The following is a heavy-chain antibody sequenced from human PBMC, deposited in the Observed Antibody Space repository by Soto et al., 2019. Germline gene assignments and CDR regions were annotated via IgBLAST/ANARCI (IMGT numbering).Heavy chain of an antibody. CDR3: AKSTIRSDYYYYGMDV. D-gene: IGHD5-12*01. CDR1: GFTFSSYG. V-gene: IGHV3-30*18. J-gene: IGHJ6*02. CDR2: ISYDGSNK. Sequence: GGSLRLSCAASGFTFSSYGMHWVRQAPGKGLEWVAVISYDGSNKYYADSVKGRFTISRDNSKNTLYLQMNSLRAEDTAAYYRAKSTIRSDYYYYGMDVWGQGTTVTVSS.